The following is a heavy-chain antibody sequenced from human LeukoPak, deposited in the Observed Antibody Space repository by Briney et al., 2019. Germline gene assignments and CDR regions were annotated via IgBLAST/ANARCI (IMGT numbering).Heavy chain of an antibody. J-gene: IGHJ6*03. V-gene: IGHV3-21*01. Sequence: GGSLRLSCAASGFTFRSYSMNWVRQAPGKGLEWVSSISSSSSYIYYADSVKGRFTISRDNAKNSLYLQMNSLRAEDTAVYYCARDGVVVVPAAPYYYYYYMDVWGKGTTVTVSS. CDR2: ISSSSSYI. D-gene: IGHD2-2*01. CDR1: GFTFRSYS. CDR3: ARDGVVVVPAAPYYYYYYMDV.